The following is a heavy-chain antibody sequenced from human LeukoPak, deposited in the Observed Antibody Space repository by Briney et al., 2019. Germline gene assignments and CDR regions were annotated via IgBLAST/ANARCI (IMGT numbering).Heavy chain of an antibody. Sequence: ASVKVSCKASGYTFTGYYMHCVRQAPGQGLEWMGWINPNSGGTNYAQKFQGRVTMTRDTSISTAYMELSRLRSDDTAVYYCARGNVDTALADAFDIWGQGTMVTVSS. CDR2: INPNSGGT. J-gene: IGHJ3*02. V-gene: IGHV1-2*02. CDR1: GYTFTGYY. CDR3: ARGNVDTALADAFDI. D-gene: IGHD5-18*01.